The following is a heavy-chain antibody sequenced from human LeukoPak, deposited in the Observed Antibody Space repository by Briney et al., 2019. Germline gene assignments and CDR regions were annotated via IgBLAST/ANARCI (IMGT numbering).Heavy chain of an antibody. V-gene: IGHV3-48*02. CDR2: ISSSSDLM. Sequence: GGSLRLSCEASGFSLSISGMNWVRQAPGKGREWVSYISSSSDLMSYVASVKGRFTVSRDNAKNSLFLQMNSLRDEDTAVYYCARVLRGLYNLGDWGRGTLVTVSS. D-gene: IGHD3-10*01. J-gene: IGHJ4*02. CDR1: GFSLSISG. CDR3: ARVLRGLYNLGD.